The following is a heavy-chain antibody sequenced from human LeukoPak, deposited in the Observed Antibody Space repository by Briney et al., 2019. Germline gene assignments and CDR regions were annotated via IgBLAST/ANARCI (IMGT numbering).Heavy chain of an antibody. CDR3: TRKLRLDEH. CDR2: IDPESGYT. D-gene: IGHD1-7*01. J-gene: IGHJ4*02. CDR1: GYTFITSD. V-gene: IGHV1-8*01. Sequence: ASVKVSCKASGYTFITSDIHWVRQASGQGLEWMGYIDPESGYTTYAQKFQGRVTMTRDTSTSTAYMELSSLTPDDTAIYYCTRKLRLDEHWGQGTLVAVSS.